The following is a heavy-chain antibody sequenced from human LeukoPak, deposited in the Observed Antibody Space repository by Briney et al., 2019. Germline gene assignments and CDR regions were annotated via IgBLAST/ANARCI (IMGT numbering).Heavy chain of an antibody. CDR3: AREGVLRWLQSVGADFDY. CDR1: GYTFTSYA. J-gene: IGHJ4*02. D-gene: IGHD5-24*01. CDR2: INAGNGNT. Sequence: GASVKVSCKASGYTFTSYAMHWVRQAPGQRLEWMGWINAGNGNTKYSQKFQGRVTITRDTSASTAYMELSSLRSEDTAVYYCAREGVLRWLQSVGADFDYWGQGTLVTVSS. V-gene: IGHV1-3*01.